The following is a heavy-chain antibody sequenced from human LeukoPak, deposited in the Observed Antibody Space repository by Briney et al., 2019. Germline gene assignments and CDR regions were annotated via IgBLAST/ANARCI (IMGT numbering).Heavy chain of an antibody. CDR1: GSAFSSIW. V-gene: IGHV3-7*03. CDR2: IQPDGSEQ. D-gene: IGHD1-1*01. Sequence: GGALRLSCVASGSAFSSIWMSWVRQAPGKGLEWVGNIQPDGSEQYPVDSVKGRFTISRDNARNTLYLQMNSLRVEDTAVYYCANLRNWNDDYWGQGTLVTVSS. CDR3: ANLRNWNDDY. J-gene: IGHJ4*02.